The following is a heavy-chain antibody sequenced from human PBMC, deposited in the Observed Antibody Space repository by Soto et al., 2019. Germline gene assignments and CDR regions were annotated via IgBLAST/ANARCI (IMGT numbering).Heavy chain of an antibody. CDR2: IIPIFGTA. D-gene: IGHD3-22*01. Sequence: SXKVSLKASVGTXNSYAILLVRQAPGQGLEWMGGIIPIFGTANYAQKFQGRVTITADKSTSTAYIELSSMRSEDTAVYYCARVYDSSGYSYFQHWGQGTLVTVSS. CDR1: VGTXNSYA. CDR3: ARVYDSSGYSYFQH. V-gene: IGHV1-69*06. J-gene: IGHJ1*01.